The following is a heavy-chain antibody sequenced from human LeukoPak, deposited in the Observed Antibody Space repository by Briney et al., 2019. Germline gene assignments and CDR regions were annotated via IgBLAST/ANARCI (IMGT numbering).Heavy chain of an antibody. D-gene: IGHD2-2*01. CDR2: ISAYNGNT. V-gene: IGHV1-18*01. Sequence: ASVKVSCKASGYTFTSYGISWERQAPGQGLEWMGWISAYNGNTNYAQKLQGRVTMTTDTSTSTAYMELRSLRSDDTAVYYCARDAPPRGGLAPAAYYWGQGTLVTVSS. CDR3: ARDAPPRGGLAPAAYY. CDR1: GYTFTSYG. J-gene: IGHJ4*02.